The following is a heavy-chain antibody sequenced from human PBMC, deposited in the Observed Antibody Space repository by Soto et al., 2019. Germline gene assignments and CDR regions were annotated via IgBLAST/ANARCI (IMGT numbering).Heavy chain of an antibody. CDR2: IIPIFGTA. V-gene: IGHV1-69*12. Sequence: QVQLVQSGAEVKKPGSSVKVSCKASGGTFSSYAISWVRQAPGQGLEWMGGIIPIFGTADYAQKFQGRVTITADEATSAASMERNSLRSEDTAVYYCASPGGSYYGGVVFWGQGTVVTVSS. CDR3: ASPGGSYYGGVVF. CDR1: GGTFSSYA. J-gene: IGHJ4*02. D-gene: IGHD1-26*01.